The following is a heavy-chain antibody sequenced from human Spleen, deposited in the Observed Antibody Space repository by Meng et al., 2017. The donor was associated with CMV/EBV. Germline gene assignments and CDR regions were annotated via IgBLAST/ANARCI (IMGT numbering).Heavy chain of an antibody. CDR2: IYQSGNT. V-gene: IGHV4-39*07. CDR1: GGSISSSSYY. J-gene: IGHJ4*02. Sequence: SETLSLTCTVSGGSISSSSYYWGWIRQPPGKGLEWIGNIYQSGNTYYNPSLKSRVTISVDTSKNQFSLRLSSITAADTAVYYCARDLSANTQGLDYWGQGTLVTVSS. CDR3: ARDLSANTQGLDY. D-gene: IGHD2-2*02.